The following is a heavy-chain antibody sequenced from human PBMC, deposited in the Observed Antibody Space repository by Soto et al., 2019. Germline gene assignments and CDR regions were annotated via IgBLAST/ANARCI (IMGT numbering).Heavy chain of an antibody. Sequence: SETLSLTCTVSGGSISSGVYYWSWIRQHPGKGLEWIGYIYYSGSTYYNPSLKSRVTISVDTSKNQFSLKLSSVTAADTAVYYCARSPDSSGYYPRRYYYGMDVWGQGTTVTVSS. J-gene: IGHJ6*02. V-gene: IGHV4-31*03. CDR1: GGSISSGVYY. CDR3: ARSPDSSGYYPRRYYYGMDV. CDR2: IYYSGST. D-gene: IGHD3-22*01.